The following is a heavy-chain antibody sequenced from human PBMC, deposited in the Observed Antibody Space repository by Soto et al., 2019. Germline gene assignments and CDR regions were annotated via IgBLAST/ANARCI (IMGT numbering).Heavy chain of an antibody. CDR3: ARRVRGTTAPDV. CDR1: GGSISGYY. Sequence: QVQLQESGPGLVKPSETLSLTCTVSGGSISGYYWSWIRQPPGKGLEWIAYIYSSGSTNYNPSLKSRVAISVDPSKNQVSPTLSSVTAADTAVYYSARRVRGTTAPDVWGQGSLVTVSS. J-gene: IGHJ4*02. V-gene: IGHV4-59*08. CDR2: IYSSGST. D-gene: IGHD4-17*01.